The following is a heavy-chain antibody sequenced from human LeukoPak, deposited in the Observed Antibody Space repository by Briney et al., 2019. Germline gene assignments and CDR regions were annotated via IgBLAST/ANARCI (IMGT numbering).Heavy chain of an antibody. V-gene: IGHV4-30-4*08. D-gene: IGHD2-8*01. CDR1: GGSISSGDYY. CDR2: IYYSGST. CDR3: ATEGLGYCTNGVCYNGY. Sequence: PSETLSLTCTVSGGSISSGDYYWSWIRQPPGKGLEWIGYIYYSGSTYYNPSLKSRVTISVDTSKNQFSLKLSSVTAADTAVYYCATEGLGYCTNGVCYNGYWGQGTLVTVSS. J-gene: IGHJ4*02.